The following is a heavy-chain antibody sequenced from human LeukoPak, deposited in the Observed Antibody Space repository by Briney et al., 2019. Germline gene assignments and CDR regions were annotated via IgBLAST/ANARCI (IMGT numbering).Heavy chain of an antibody. D-gene: IGHD1-1*01. CDR1: GGSISSSSYY. J-gene: IGHJ4*02. CDR3: ASPKGLEPSTNLSR. CDR2: IYYSGST. Sequence: SETLSLTCTVSGGSISSSSYYWGWIRQPPGKGLEWIGSIYYSGSTYYNPSLKSRVTISVDTSKNQFSLKLSSVTAADTAVYHCASPKGLEPSTNLSRWGQGTLVTVSS. V-gene: IGHV4-39*01.